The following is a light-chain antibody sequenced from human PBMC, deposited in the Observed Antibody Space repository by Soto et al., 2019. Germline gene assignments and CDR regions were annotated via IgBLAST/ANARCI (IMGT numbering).Light chain of an antibody. CDR1: QSVSGSY. V-gene: IGKV3-20*01. J-gene: IGKJ2*01. CDR2: GAS. Sequence: EIVLTQSPGTLSLSPGERATLSCRASQSVSGSYLAWYQQKPGQAPRLLIYGASIRATGIPDRFSGSGSETDFTLTISRLEPEDFAVYYCQQYGSSPQYTFGQWTKLEIK. CDR3: QQYGSSPQYT.